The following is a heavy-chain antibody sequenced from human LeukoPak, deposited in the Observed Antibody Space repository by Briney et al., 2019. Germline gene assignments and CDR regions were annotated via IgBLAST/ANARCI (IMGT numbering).Heavy chain of an antibody. J-gene: IGHJ4*02. CDR3: ARGGSGYDYYFDY. V-gene: IGHV3-7*04. CDR2: TKQDGSEK. D-gene: IGHD5-12*01. Sequence: GGSLRLSCAASGFTFSSYWMSWVRQAPGKGLEWVANTKQDGSEKYYVDSVKGRFTISRDNAKNSLYLQMNSLRAEDTAVYYCARGGSGYDYYFDYWGQGTLVTVSS. CDR1: GFTFSSYW.